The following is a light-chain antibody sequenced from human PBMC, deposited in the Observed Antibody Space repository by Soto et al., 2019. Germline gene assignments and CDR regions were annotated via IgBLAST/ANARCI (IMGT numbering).Light chain of an antibody. J-gene: IGKJ1*01. CDR1: QSVRSNY. V-gene: IGKV3-20*01. CDR3: QQYVSAPWT. CDR2: GAS. Sequence: EIVLTQSPGTLSLSPGERATLSCRASQSVRSNYLAWYQQKPGQAPRLLIYGASSRATGIPDRFSGSGSGTDFTLTISRLEPEDFAVYYCQQYVSAPWTFGQGTTVEIK.